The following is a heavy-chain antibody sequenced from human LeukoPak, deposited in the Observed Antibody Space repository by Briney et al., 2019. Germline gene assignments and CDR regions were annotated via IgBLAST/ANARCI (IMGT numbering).Heavy chain of an antibody. D-gene: IGHD3-10*01. CDR1: GYSFISYG. Sequence: GASVKVSRKASGYSFISYGISWVRQSPGQGLDWMGWISVYNGNIHYAQKFQGRVTVTTDTSTNTAYMELRSLRSDDTAVYYCARAINYGSGSYYLFDYWGQGTLVTVSS. V-gene: IGHV1-18*01. CDR3: ARAINYGSGSYYLFDY. J-gene: IGHJ4*02. CDR2: ISVYNGNI.